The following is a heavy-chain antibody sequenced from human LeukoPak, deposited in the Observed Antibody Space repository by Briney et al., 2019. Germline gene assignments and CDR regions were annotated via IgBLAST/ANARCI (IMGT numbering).Heavy chain of an antibody. CDR3: ARAETTVTSYGAWFDP. CDR1: GGSISSYY. Sequence: SETLSLTCTVSGGSISSYYWSWIRQPPGKGLEWIGYIYYSGSTNYNPSLKSRVTISVDTSKNQFSLKLSSVTAADTAVCYCARAETTVTSYGAWFDPWGQGTLVTVSS. J-gene: IGHJ5*02. V-gene: IGHV4-59*01. D-gene: IGHD4-17*01. CDR2: IYYSGST.